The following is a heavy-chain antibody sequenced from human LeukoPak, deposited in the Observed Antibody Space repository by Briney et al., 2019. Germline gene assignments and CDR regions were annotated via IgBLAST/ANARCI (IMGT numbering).Heavy chain of an antibody. D-gene: IGHD4/OR15-4a*01. V-gene: IGHV3-23*01. Sequence: PGGSLRLSCATSGFTFSNYAMSWVRQAPGTGLEWVSGVTGSGDGTYYAGSVKGRFTISRDNSKNTLYLQMNSLRAEDTAVYYCAKDQGSGHGAYTWGTFDFWGLETLVTVSS. CDR3: AKDQGSGHGAYTWGTFDF. CDR1: GFTFSNYA. J-gene: IGHJ4*01. CDR2: VTGSGDGT.